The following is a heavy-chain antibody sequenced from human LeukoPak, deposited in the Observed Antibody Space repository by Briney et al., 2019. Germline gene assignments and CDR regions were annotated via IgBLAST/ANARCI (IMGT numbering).Heavy chain of an antibody. CDR3: ARHGRMVIMSKFSTGIDQ. V-gene: IGHV4-59*08. Sequence: ASETLSLTCTVPDGSISSYLWSWIRQPPGKGLEWIGYIYYTGMSNSKPSLKSRVTISMDTSKNQFSLQLSSVTAADTAIYYCARHGRMVIMSKFSTGIDQWGQGTLVTVSS. CDR2: IYYTGMS. CDR1: DGSISSYL. D-gene: IGHD2-8*01. J-gene: IGHJ4*02.